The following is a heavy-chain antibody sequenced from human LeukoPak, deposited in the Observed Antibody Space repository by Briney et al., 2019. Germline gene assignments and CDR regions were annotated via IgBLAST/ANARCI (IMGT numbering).Heavy chain of an antibody. V-gene: IGHV3-30*02. CDR2: IRYDGSNK. CDR3: AKQHLVVVPAALDY. D-gene: IGHD2-2*01. J-gene: IGHJ4*02. CDR1: GFTFSSYG. Sequence: GGSLRLSCAASGFTFSSYGMHWVRQAPGKGLEWVAFIRYDGSNKYYADSVKGRFTISRDNSKNTLYLQMNSLRAEDTAVYYCAKQHLVVVPAALDYWGQGTLVTVSS.